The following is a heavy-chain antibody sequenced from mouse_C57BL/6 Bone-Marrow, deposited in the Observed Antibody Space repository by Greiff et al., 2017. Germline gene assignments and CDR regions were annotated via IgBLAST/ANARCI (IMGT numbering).Heavy chain of an antibody. D-gene: IGHD3-2*02. J-gene: IGHJ4*01. CDR2: IYPRSGNT. V-gene: IGHV1-81*01. CDR3: AAQASYYAMDY. Sequence: VQLQQSGAELARPGASVKLSCKASGYTFTSYGISWVKQRTGQGLEWIGEIYPRSGNTYYNEKFKGKATLTADKSSSTAYMELRSLTSEDSAVYFCAAQASYYAMDYWGQGTSVTVSS. CDR1: GYTFTSYG.